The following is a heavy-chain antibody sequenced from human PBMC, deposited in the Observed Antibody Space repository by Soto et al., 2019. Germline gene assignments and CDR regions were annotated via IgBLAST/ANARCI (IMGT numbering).Heavy chain of an antibody. V-gene: IGHV4-34*01. CDR3: ARAKFESTGWHQFDI. D-gene: IGHD7-27*01. CDR1: GGSFAGHF. Sequence: AAETLSLTCTLSGGSFAGHFCSWVRQPPGKGVEWIGAVSHSGNTKEYPSLRSRVTLSVDSSKTQISLALTSVTAADTAVYYCARAKFESTGWHQFDIWGQGTLVTVSS. J-gene: IGHJ4*02. CDR2: VSHSGNT.